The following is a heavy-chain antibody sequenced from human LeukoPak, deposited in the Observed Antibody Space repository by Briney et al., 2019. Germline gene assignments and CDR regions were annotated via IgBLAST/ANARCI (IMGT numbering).Heavy chain of an antibody. V-gene: IGHV4-34*01. D-gene: IGHD6-13*01. Sequence: SETLSLTCAVYGGSFSGYYWSWIRQPPGKGLEWIGEINHSGSTNYNPSLKSRVTISVDTSKNQFSLKLSSVTAADTAVYYCARVPPGRAAGTDYWGQGTLVTVSS. CDR2: INHSGST. CDR1: GGSFSGYY. CDR3: ARVPPGRAAGTDY. J-gene: IGHJ4*02.